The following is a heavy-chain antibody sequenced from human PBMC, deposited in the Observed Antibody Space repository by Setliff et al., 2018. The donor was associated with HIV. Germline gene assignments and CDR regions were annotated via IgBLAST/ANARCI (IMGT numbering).Heavy chain of an antibody. Sequence: SETLSLTCAVYGGSFSGYYWSWIRQPPGKGLEWIGSIYYDGRTFYKPSLKSRLTISVDTSNNQISLRLSSVTAADTAMYYCARGGTVSADFDSWGQGTLVTVSS. CDR1: GGSFSGYY. CDR3: ARGGTVSADFDS. J-gene: IGHJ4*02. D-gene: IGHD6-19*01. V-gene: IGHV4-34*01. CDR2: IYYDGRT.